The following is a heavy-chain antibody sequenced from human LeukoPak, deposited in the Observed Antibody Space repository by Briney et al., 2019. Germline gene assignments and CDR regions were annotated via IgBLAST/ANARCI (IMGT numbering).Heavy chain of an antibody. Sequence: ASVKVSCKASGGTFRGYAINWVRQAPGQGLEWMGRIMPIVGIPNYAQKFQGTVMITADRSTDTAYFELSRLSSQDTAVYYCASAREVSEGYFDYWGQGTLVTVSS. CDR1: GGTFRGYA. CDR3: ASAREVSEGYFDY. CDR2: IMPIVGIP. J-gene: IGHJ4*02. V-gene: IGHV1-69*04.